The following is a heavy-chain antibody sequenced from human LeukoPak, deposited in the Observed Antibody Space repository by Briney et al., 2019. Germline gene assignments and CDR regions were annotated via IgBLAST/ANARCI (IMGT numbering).Heavy chain of an antibody. J-gene: IGHJ4*02. V-gene: IGHV4-39*01. CDR2: IYNSGST. D-gene: IGHD3-22*01. CDR1: GGSISSSTYN. Sequence: SGTLSLTCTVSGGSISSSTYNWGWIRQPPGKGLEWIGSIYNSGSTFYSPSLKSRVTISIDTSKNQFSLKLTSVTAADTAIYYCASQPYYETSGYYFYWGQGTLVTVSS. CDR3: ASQPYYETSGYYFY.